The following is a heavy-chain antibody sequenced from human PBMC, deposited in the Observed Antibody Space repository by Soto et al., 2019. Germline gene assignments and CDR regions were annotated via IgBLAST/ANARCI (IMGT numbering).Heavy chain of an antibody. D-gene: IGHD3-22*01. CDR3: TGAYYDVSGYSLDP. CDR1: GGSISSGY. CDR2: IYYGGSM. Sequence: SETLSLTCSVSGGSISSGYWTWILQPPGKGLEWIGYIYYGGSMNYNPSLKSRVIISVDTAKNQFSLRLSSVSAADTAVYYCTGAYYDVSGYSLDPWGQGTSVTSPQ. J-gene: IGHJ5*02. V-gene: IGHV4-59*01.